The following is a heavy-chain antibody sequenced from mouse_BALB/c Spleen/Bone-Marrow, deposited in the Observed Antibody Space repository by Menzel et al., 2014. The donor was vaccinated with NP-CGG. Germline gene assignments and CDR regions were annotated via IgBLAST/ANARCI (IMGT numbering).Heavy chain of an antibody. CDR3: ASYVYGYYFDY. D-gene: IGHD1-1*01. CDR1: GFNIKDTY. CDR2: IDPANVNT. V-gene: IGHV14-3*02. Sequence: EVKLVESGAELVKPGASVKLSCTASGFNIKDTYMHWVKQRPEQGLEWIGRIDPANVNTKYDPKFQGTATITADTSSNTAYLPLSSLTSEDTAVYYCASYVYGYYFDYWGQGTTLTVSS. J-gene: IGHJ2*01.